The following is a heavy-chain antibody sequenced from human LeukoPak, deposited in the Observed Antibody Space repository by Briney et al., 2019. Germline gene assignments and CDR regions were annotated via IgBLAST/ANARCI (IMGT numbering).Heavy chain of an antibody. CDR3: ARAVVVAATTWFDP. J-gene: IGHJ5*02. CDR2: IYYSGST. D-gene: IGHD2-15*01. CDR1: GGSISSSSYY. Sequence: SETLSLTCTVSGGSISSSSYYWSWIRQPPGKGLEWIGYIYYSGSTNYNPSLKSRVTISVDTSKNQFSLKLSSVTAADTAVYYCARAVVVAATTWFDPWGQGTLVTVSS. V-gene: IGHV4-61*01.